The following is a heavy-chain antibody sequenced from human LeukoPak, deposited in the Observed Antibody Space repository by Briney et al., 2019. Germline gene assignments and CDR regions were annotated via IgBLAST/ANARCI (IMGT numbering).Heavy chain of an antibody. D-gene: IGHD3-10*01. V-gene: IGHV3-9*01. CDR3: AKGTLWFGELLSFDY. CDR2: ISWNSGSI. CDR1: GFTFDDYA. J-gene: IGHJ4*02. Sequence: PGGSLRLSCAASGFTFDDYAMHWVRQAPGKGLEWVSGISWNSGSIGYADSVKGRFTISRDNAKNSLYLQMNSLRAEDTALYYCAKGTLWFGELLSFDYWGQGTLVPSPQ.